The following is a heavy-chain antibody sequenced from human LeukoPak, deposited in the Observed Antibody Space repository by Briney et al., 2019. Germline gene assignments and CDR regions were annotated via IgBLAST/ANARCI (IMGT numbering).Heavy chain of an antibody. D-gene: IGHD5-24*01. CDR2: ISAYNGNT. V-gene: IGHV1-18*01. CDR3: ATFPPLQEMATMH. J-gene: IGHJ4*01. CDR1: GYTFTSYG. Sequence: ASVKVSCKASGYTFTSYGISWVRQAPGQGLEWMGWISAYNGNTNYAQKLQGRVTMTTDTSTSTAHMELRSLRSDDTAVYYCATFPPLQEMATMHWGQGTLVTVSS.